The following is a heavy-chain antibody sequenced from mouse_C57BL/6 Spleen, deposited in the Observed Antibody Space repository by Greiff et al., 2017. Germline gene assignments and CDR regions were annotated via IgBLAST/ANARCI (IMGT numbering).Heavy chain of an antibody. CDR1: GYTFTSYW. V-gene: IGHV1-59*01. D-gene: IGHD2-4*01. Sequence: QVQLQQPGAELARPGTSVKLSCKASGYTFTSYWMHWVKQRPGQGLEWIGVIDPSDSYTYYNQKFKGKATLTVDTSSSTAYMQLSSLTSEDSAVYCCAGGLIYFDYWGQGTTLTVSS. CDR3: AGGLIYFDY. CDR2: IDPSDSYT. J-gene: IGHJ2*01.